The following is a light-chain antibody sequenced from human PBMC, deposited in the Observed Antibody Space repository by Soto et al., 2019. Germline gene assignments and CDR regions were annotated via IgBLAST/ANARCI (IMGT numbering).Light chain of an antibody. CDR3: HLANSSPIS. V-gene: IGKV1-5*03. Sequence: DIQLTQSPSSLSASVGDRVTITCRASQSISSWLAWYQQKPGRAPKLLIYKASTLKSGVPSRFSGSGSGTDFTLTISSLQPEDFATYHCHLANSSPISSGQW. CDR2: KAS. CDR1: QSISSW. J-gene: IGKJ5*01.